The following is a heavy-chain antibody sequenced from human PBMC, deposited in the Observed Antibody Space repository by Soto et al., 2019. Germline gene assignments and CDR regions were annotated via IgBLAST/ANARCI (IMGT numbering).Heavy chain of an antibody. CDR3: ASSPAFSSSWYGIPTDPSHGMDV. CDR1: GYTFTSFY. Sequence: QMQLVQSGAEVKRPGASVRVSCKSSGYTFTSFYIHWVRQAPGQGLEWMGIINPIGGITNFAQRFHGSVTMTRDMSTNMHYMELRSLKSDATAVYYCASSPAFSSSWYGIPTDPSHGMDVWGQGNTVTV. J-gene: IGHJ6*02. V-gene: IGHV1-46*01. D-gene: IGHD6-13*01. CDR2: INPIGGIT.